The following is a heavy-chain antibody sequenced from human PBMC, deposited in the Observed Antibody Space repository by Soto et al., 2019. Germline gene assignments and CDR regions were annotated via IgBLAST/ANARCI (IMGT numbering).Heavy chain of an antibody. CDR3: VFGSWNKYYFDH. CDR2: FWYDSSGQ. CDR1: RFTFTSYS. D-gene: IGHD6-13*01. J-gene: IGHJ4*02. Sequence: PGGSPRLSCTPSRFTFTSYSMHWGRQSPGTGLEWVATFWYDSSGQKYADSVKGRFTISRDPSRGTLYLLMNSLTDDDTALYYCVFGSWNKYYFDHWGQEIVVTVSS. V-gene: IGHV3-33*08.